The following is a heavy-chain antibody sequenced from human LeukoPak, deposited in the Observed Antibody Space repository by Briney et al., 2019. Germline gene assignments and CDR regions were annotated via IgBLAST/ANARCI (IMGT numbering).Heavy chain of an antibody. CDR3: ARDSGSYYNAFDI. CDR2: INHSGST. CDR1: GGSFSGYY. Sequence: PSETLSLTCAVYGGSFSGYYWSWIRQPPGKGLEWIGEINHSGSTNYNPSLKSRVTISADTSKNQFSLKLSSVTAADTAVYYCARDSGSYYNAFDIWGQGTMVTVSS. V-gene: IGHV4-34*01. D-gene: IGHD1-26*01. J-gene: IGHJ3*02.